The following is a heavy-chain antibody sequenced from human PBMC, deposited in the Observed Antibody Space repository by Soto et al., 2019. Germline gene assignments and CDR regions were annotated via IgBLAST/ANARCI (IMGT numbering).Heavy chain of an antibody. J-gene: IGHJ6*02. Sequence: PSQTLSLTCAISGDSVSSNSAAWNWIRQSPSRGLEWLGRTYYRSKWYNDYAVSVKSRITINPDTSKNQFSLQLNSVTPEDTAVYYCARDLRIAAAGTRVYYYYGMDVWGQGTTVNVSS. CDR1: GDSVSSNSAA. CDR3: ARDLRIAAAGTRVYYYYGMDV. D-gene: IGHD6-13*01. CDR2: TYYRSKWYN. V-gene: IGHV6-1*01.